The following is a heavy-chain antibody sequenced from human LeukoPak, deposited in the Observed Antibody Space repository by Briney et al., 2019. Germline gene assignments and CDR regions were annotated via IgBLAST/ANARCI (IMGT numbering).Heavy chain of an antibody. Sequence: ASVKVSCKASGYTFTGYYIHWVRQAPGQGLELMGWINPNSGGTNYAQKFQGRVTMTRDTSISTAYMELSRLRSDDTAVYYCARVGILTGYDYFDYWGQGTLVTVSS. D-gene: IGHD3-9*01. CDR2: INPNSGGT. CDR1: GYTFTGYY. CDR3: ARVGILTGYDYFDY. J-gene: IGHJ4*02. V-gene: IGHV1-2*02.